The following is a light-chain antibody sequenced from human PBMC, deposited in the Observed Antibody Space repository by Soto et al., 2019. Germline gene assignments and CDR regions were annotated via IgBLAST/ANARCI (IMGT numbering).Light chain of an antibody. CDR2: DAS. J-gene: IGKJ1*01. Sequence: DSRMTNELSHLSSSVRKIFTIICRASESINRWLAWYQQRPGKAPKLLIYDASILESGVPSRFSGSGSGTEFTLTIRSLKPDDFATYYCQQYNSYSFGQGTKVDIK. V-gene: IGKV1-5*02. CDR3: QQYNSYS. CDR1: ESINRW.